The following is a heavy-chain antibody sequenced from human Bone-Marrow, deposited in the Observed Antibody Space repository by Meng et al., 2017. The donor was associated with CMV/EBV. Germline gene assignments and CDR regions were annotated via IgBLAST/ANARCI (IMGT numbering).Heavy chain of an antibody. CDR3: ARDRLYGYGSGSILRYGMDV. Sequence: GGLRLSCAASGFTVSSNYMSWVRQAPGKGLEWVSVIYSGGSTYYADSVKGRFTISRDNSKNTLYLQMNSLRAEDTAVYYCARDRLYGYGSGSILRYGMDVWGQGTTVTVSS. V-gene: IGHV3-66*02. J-gene: IGHJ6*02. CDR1: GFTVSSNY. CDR2: IYSGGST. D-gene: IGHD3-10*01.